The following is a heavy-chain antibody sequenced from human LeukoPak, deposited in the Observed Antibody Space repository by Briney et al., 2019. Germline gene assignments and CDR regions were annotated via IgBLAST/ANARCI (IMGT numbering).Heavy chain of an antibody. CDR2: ISSNGGST. J-gene: IGHJ4*02. V-gene: IGHV3-64*01. D-gene: IGHD4-17*01. Sequence: PGGSLRLSCAASGFTFRSYAMHWVRQAPGKGLEYASAISSNGGSTYYANSVKGRFTISRDNSKNTLYLQMGSLRADDMAVYYCAREPDGDTKSGTLDYWGQGTLVTVSS. CDR1: GFTFRSYA. CDR3: AREPDGDTKSGTLDY.